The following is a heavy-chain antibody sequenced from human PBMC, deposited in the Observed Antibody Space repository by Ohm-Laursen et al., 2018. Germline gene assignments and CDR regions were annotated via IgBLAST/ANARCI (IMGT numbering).Heavy chain of an antibody. V-gene: IGHV4-34*01. CDR2: INHSGST. CDR1: GGSFSGYY. CDR3: VRGGPGGTPDDY. D-gene: IGHD1-7*01. J-gene: IGHJ4*02. Sequence: TLSLTCAVYGGSFSGYYWSWIRQPPGKGLEWIGEINHSGSTNYNPSLKSRVTISVDTSKNQLSLELTSVTAADAAVYYCVRGGPGGTPDDYWGQGTLVTVSS.